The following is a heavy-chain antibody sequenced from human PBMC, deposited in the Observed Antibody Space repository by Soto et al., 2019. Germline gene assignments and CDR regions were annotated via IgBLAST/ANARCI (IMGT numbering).Heavy chain of an antibody. J-gene: IGHJ4*01. CDR1: GFIFVNFW. CDR3: ARAGSYRFDY. Sequence: TGGSLRLSCASSGFIFVNFWMNWVRQAPGKGLQWVANIKQGGSETYYENSVKGRFTISRDNAKNTLYLQMNSLTTEDTAVYYCARAGSYRFDYWGHGTLVTVSS. D-gene: IGHD3-10*01. V-gene: IGHV3-7*02. CDR2: IKQGGSET.